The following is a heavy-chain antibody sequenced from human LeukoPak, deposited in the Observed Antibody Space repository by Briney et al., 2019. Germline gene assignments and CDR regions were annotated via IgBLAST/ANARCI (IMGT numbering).Heavy chain of an antibody. CDR3: ARGNYDYVWGGIDY. J-gene: IGHJ4*02. CDR2: IYYSGST. V-gene: IGHV4-39*01. CDR1: GVSISSTSYY. D-gene: IGHD3-16*01. Sequence: PSETLSLTCTVSGVSISSTSYYWGWIRQPPGKGLKWIGSIYYSGSTYYNPSLKSRVTISVDTSKNQFSLKLSSVTAADTAVYYCARGNYDYVWGGIDYWGQGTLVTVSS.